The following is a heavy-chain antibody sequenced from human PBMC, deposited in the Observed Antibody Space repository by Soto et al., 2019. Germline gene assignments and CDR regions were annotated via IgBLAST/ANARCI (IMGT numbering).Heavy chain of an antibody. Sequence: QVQLVQCGAEVKKPGSSVKVSCKAPGGTFSSYAISWVRQAPGQGLEWMGGIIPIFGTAKYAQKFQGRVTITADESTSTGYMELSSLRSEDTAVYYCARSQGGSSSLDIYYYYYYGMDVWGQGTTVTVSS. J-gene: IGHJ6*02. CDR2: IIPIFGTA. CDR1: GGTFSSYA. V-gene: IGHV1-69*01. D-gene: IGHD2-15*01. CDR3: ARSQGGSSSLDIYYYYYYGMDV.